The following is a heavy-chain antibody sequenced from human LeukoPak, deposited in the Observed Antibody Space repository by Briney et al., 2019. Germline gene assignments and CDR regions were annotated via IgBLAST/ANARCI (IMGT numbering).Heavy chain of an antibody. J-gene: IGHJ4*02. V-gene: IGHV1-69*13. CDR1: GYTFTGYY. D-gene: IGHD2-15*01. Sequence: ASVKVSCKASGYTFTGYYIHWVRQAPGQGLEWMGGIIPIFGTANYAQKFQGRVTITADESTSTAYMELSSLRSEDTAVYYCARVPEGYCSGGSCYYFDYWGQGTLVTVSS. CDR2: IIPIFGTA. CDR3: ARVPEGYCSGGSCYYFDY.